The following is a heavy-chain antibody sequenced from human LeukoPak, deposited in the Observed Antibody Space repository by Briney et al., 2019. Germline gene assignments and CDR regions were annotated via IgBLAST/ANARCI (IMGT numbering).Heavy chain of an antibody. V-gene: IGHV1-69*05. CDR3: ARGPYDYVWGSYRKSNDY. Sequence: SVKVSCKASGGTFSSSAINWVRQAPGQGLEWMGRIIPVYGAPKFAQKFQGRVTITTDESTSTAYMELSSLRSEDTAVYYCARGPYDYVWGSYRKSNDYWGQGTLVTVSS. CDR2: IIPVYGAP. D-gene: IGHD3-16*02. CDR1: GGTFSSSA. J-gene: IGHJ4*02.